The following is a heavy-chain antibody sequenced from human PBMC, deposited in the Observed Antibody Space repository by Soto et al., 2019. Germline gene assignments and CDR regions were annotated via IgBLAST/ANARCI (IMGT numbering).Heavy chain of an antibody. J-gene: IGHJ4*02. CDR2: FDPEDGET. D-gene: IGHD3-10*01. Sequence: ASVKVSCKVSGYTLTELSMHWVRQAPGKGLEWMGGFDPEDGETIYAQKFQGRVTMTEDTSTDTAYMELSSLRSEDTAVYYCATGFVRMMVRGVIPFDYCGEGTLVTVSS. V-gene: IGHV1-24*01. CDR3: ATGFVRMMVRGVIPFDY. CDR1: GYTLTELS.